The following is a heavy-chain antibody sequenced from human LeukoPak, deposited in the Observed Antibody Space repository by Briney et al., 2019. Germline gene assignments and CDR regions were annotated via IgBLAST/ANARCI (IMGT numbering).Heavy chain of an antibody. CDR2: IPYDGSNK. J-gene: IGHJ4*02. CDR1: GFTFSSYG. CDR3: AKGKAAAGIDY. V-gene: IGHV3-30*18. D-gene: IGHD6-13*01. Sequence: PGRSLRLSCAASGFTFSSYGMHWVRQAPGKGLEWVAVIPYDGSNKYYADSVKGRFTISRDNSKNTLYLQMNSLRAEDTAVYYCAKGKAAAGIDYWGQGTLVTVSS.